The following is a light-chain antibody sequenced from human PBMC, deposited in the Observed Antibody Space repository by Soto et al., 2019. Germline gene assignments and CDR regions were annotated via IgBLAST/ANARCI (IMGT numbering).Light chain of an antibody. J-gene: IGLJ3*02. CDR1: SSKIGGNA. CDR3: AAWDDSLSGWV. V-gene: IGLV1-44*01. Sequence: QSVLTQPPSASGTPGQRVTISCSGSSSKIGGNAVNWYQQLPGTAPKLLICSNNQRPSVVPDRFSGSKSGTSASLAISGLQSEDEANYYCAAWDDSLSGWVFGGGTKLTVL. CDR2: SNN.